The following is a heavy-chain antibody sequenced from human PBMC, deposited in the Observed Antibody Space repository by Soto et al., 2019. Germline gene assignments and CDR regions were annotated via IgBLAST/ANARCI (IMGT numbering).Heavy chain of an antibody. D-gene: IGHD6-19*01. J-gene: IGHJ4*02. CDR1: GFTFSSYW. CDR2: INPDGSTT. CDR3: ARVAVAAYHFDY. V-gene: IGHV3-74*01. Sequence: EVQLVESGGGLVQPGGSLRLSCAASGFTFSSYWMHWFRQAPGKGLVWVSRINPDGSTTNYADSVKGRFTISRDNAKNTLYLQMNSLRAEDTTVYYCARVAVAAYHFDYWGQGTLVTVSS.